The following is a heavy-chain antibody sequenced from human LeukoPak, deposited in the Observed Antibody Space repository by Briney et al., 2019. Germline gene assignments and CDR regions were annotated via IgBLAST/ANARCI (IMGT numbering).Heavy chain of an antibody. D-gene: IGHD4-17*01. CDR3: ARGWYGDYVSLFDY. V-gene: IGHV3-48*03. CDR1: GFTFSSYE. Sequence: GGSLRLSCAASGFTFSSYEMNWFRQAPEKGLEWVSYISSSGSTIYYADSVKGRFTISRDNAKNSLYLQMNSLRAEDTAVYYCARGWYGDYVSLFDYWGQGTLVTVSS. J-gene: IGHJ4*02. CDR2: ISSSGSTI.